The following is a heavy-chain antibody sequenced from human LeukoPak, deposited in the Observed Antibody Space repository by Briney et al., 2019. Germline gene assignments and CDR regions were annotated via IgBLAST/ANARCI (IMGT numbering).Heavy chain of an antibody. Sequence: GALRLSCAASGFIFSSYGMHWVRQAPGKGLEWVAATWYDGSNKYYADSVKGRFTISRDNSKNTLFLRMNSLRAEDTAVYFCARGGHCSTTSCSNYDGMDVWGQGTTLTVSS. V-gene: IGHV3-33*08. CDR2: TWYDGSNK. CDR3: ARGGHCSTTSCSNYDGMDV. D-gene: IGHD2-2*01. J-gene: IGHJ6*02. CDR1: GFIFSSYG.